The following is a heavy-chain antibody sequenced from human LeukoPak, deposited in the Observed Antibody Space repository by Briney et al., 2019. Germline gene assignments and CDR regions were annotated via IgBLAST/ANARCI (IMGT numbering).Heavy chain of an antibody. V-gene: IGHV4-34*01. Sequence: PSETLSLTCAVYGGSFSGYYWSWIRQPPGKGLEWIGEINHSGSTNYNPSLKSRVTISVDTSKNQFSLKLGSVTAADTAVYYCARVGNRPYWGQGTLVTVSS. CDR3: ARVGNRPY. D-gene: IGHD1-14*01. CDR2: INHSGST. J-gene: IGHJ4*02. CDR1: GGSFSGYY.